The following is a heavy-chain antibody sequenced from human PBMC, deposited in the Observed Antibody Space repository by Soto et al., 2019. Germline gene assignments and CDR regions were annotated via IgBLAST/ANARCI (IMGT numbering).Heavy chain of an antibody. J-gene: IGHJ4*02. CDR2: INHSGST. CDR3: ARDKMTGRFDY. CDR1: GGSFSGYY. V-gene: IGHV4-34*01. D-gene: IGHD3-9*01. Sequence: QVQLQQWGAGLLKPSETLSLTCAVYGGSFSGYYWTWIRQPPGTGLEWIGEINHSGSTNYNPSLKSRVTISVDTSKNQFSLKLTSVTAADTAVYYCARDKMTGRFDYWGQGTLVPVSS.